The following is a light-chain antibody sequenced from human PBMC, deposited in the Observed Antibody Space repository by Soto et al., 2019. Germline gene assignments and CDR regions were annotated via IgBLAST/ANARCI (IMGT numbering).Light chain of an antibody. CDR1: QSLLHSDGYNY. Sequence: DLVVTQSPLSLSVTPGEPASISCRSSQSLLHSDGYNYLDWYLQKPGQSPQLLIYMASNRASGVPDRFSGSGSGTDFTLKISRVEAEDVGVYYCMQALPTLTFGGGTKVEI. CDR2: MAS. CDR3: MQALPTLT. V-gene: IGKV2-28*01. J-gene: IGKJ4*01.